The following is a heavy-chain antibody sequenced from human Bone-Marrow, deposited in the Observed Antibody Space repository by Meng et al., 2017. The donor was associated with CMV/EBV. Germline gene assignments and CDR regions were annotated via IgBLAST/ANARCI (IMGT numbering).Heavy chain of an antibody. CDR2: INSDGTET. CDR3: VRDLSGGDY. D-gene: IGHD3-10*01. V-gene: IGHV3-74*01. Sequence: GESLKISCAASGFTFSSYAMHWVRQVPMKGLVWVARINSDGTETKYADSVKDRFTISRDNAKNTLYLQMNGLRADDTGVYFCVRDLSGGDYWGQGTLVTVTS. J-gene: IGHJ4*02. CDR1: GFTFSSYA.